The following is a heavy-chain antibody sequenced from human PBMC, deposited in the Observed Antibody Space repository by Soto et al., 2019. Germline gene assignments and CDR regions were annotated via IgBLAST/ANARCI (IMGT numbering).Heavy chain of an antibody. V-gene: IGHV3-33*01. Sequence: QVQLVESGGGVVQPGTSLRLSCAASGFTFKNYGMHWVRQAPGKGLEWVAIVYYDGSNQYYADSVKGRFTFSRDNSKNRRYRQLNRLGVGGSGRCYVAGGRSGYWGQGALVTVSS. J-gene: IGHJ4*02. CDR2: VYYDGSNQ. CDR3: AGGRSGY. CDR1: GFTFKNYG.